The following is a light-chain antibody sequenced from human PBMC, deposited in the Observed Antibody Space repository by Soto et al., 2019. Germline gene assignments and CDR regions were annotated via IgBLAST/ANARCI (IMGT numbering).Light chain of an antibody. Sequence: DIPMTQSPSTLSASVKKKVTNHRRAIQSISNWLAWYQQKPGKAPKLLIFGASSLDSGVPSRFSGSGSGTEFTLTISSLQADDFATYYCQEYNSNSPWTFGQGTKVDIK. CDR2: GAS. CDR3: QEYNSNSPWT. J-gene: IGKJ1*01. V-gene: IGKV1-5*01. CDR1: QSISNW.